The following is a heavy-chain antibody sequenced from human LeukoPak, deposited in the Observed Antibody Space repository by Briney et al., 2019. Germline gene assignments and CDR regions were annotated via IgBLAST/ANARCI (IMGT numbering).Heavy chain of an antibody. CDR2: IKSKTGGGTT. V-gene: IGHV3-15*01. Sequence: GGTLRLSCAASGFTFSNAWMCRVRQAPGKGLEWVGRIKSKTGGGTTDYAAPVKGRFTISRDDSKNTLYLQMNSLKTEDTAVYYCTGITGTTGHCWGQGTLVTVSS. D-gene: IGHD1-7*01. CDR3: TGITGTTGHC. CDR1: GFTFSNAW. J-gene: IGHJ4*02.